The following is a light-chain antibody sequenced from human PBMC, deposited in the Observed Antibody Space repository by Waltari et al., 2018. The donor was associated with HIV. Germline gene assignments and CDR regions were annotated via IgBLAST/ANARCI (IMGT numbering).Light chain of an antibody. Sequence: IVIPQSPASLAVSLGESATIDCKSSQSVLYNSNNKNYLAWYQHKPGQSPNLLIYWASTRESGVPDRFSGSGSGTDFTLTISSLQAEDVAVYYCQQYYSVPLTFGGGTKVEIK. V-gene: IGKV4-1*01. CDR3: QQYYSVPLT. CDR2: WAS. J-gene: IGKJ4*01. CDR1: QSVLYNSNNKNY.